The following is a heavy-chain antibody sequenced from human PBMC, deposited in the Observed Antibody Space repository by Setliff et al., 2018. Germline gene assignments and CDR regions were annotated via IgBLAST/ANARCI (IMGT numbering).Heavy chain of an antibody. D-gene: IGHD1-26*01. Sequence: GGSLRLSCAASGFTFSTYRMHWVRQAPGKGLEWVAVIWDDGVKKYHADSVKGRFTISRDNSKNTLYLQMNSLRAEDTAVYYCAKARVGTTTYFDGWGQGTLVTVSS. V-gene: IGHV3-33*03. CDR3: AKARVGTTTYFDG. CDR1: GFTFSTYR. CDR2: IWDDGVKK. J-gene: IGHJ4*02.